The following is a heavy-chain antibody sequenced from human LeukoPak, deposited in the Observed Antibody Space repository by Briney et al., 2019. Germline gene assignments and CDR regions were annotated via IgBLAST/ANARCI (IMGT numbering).Heavy chain of an antibody. Sequence: ASVKVSCKASGYTFTSYDINWVRQATGQGLEWMGWMNPNSGNTGYAQKFQGRVTITRNTSISTAYMELSSMRSEDTAVYYCARVGGYSSGWYTFYYYYYYMDVWGKGTTVTVSS. CDR2: MNPNSGNT. CDR3: ARVGGYSSGWYTFYYYYYYMDV. V-gene: IGHV1-8*03. J-gene: IGHJ6*03. CDR1: GYTFTSYD. D-gene: IGHD6-19*01.